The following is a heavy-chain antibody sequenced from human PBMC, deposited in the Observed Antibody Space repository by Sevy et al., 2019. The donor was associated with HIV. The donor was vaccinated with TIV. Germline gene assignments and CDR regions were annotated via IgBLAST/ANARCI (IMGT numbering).Heavy chain of an antibody. V-gene: IGHV3-30*04. CDR3: AREWSLPPY. J-gene: IGHJ4*02. Sequence: GGSLRLSCAASGFTFSSYAMHWVRQAPGKGLEWVAVISYDGSNKYYADSLKGRFTISRDNSKNTLYLQMNSLRAEDTAVYYCAREWSLPPYWGQGTLVTVSS. CDR2: ISYDGSNK. CDR1: GFTFSSYA. D-gene: IGHD2-15*01.